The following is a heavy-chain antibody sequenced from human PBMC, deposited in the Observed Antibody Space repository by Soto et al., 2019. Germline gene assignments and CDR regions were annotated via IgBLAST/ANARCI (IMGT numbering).Heavy chain of an antibody. CDR1: GGTFSTSV. CDR3: PTPRYSYGYSFDY. J-gene: IGHJ4*02. D-gene: IGHD5-18*01. V-gene: IGHV1-69*12. CDR2: IIPISGTA. Sequence: QVQLVQSGAEVKKPGSSVKVSCKASGGTFSTSVVTWVRQAPGQGLEWMGGIIPISGTANYAQNFQGRVTITADESTSTAYMELSSLRSEDTAVYYCPTPRYSYGYSFDYWGQGTLVTVSS.